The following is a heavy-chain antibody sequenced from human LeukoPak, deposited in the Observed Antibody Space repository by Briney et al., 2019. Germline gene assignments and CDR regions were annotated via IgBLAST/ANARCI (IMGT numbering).Heavy chain of an antibody. V-gene: IGHV1-8*03. CDR2: MNPNSGNT. D-gene: IGHD3-3*01. Sequence: ASVKVSCKASGYTFTSYDINWVRQATGQGLEWMGWMNPNSGNTGYAQKFQGRVTITRNTSISTAYMELSSLRSDDTAVYYCARHGGLTIFGVAQPGGAFDIWGQGTVVAVSS. CDR3: ARHGGLTIFGVAQPGGAFDI. J-gene: IGHJ3*02. CDR1: GYTFTSYD.